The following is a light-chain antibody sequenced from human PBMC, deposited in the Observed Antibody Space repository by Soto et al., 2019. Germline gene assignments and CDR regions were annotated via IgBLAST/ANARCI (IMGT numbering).Light chain of an antibody. V-gene: IGKV3-20*01. Sequence: EIVLTQSPGTLSLSPGERATLSCRASQSVSSSYLAWYQQKPGQAPRLLIYDASSRATGIPDRFSGIGSGTDFTLTISRLEPEDFAVYYCQQNGSSPRTFGQGTKVEIK. CDR1: QSVSSSY. CDR2: DAS. CDR3: QQNGSSPRT. J-gene: IGKJ1*01.